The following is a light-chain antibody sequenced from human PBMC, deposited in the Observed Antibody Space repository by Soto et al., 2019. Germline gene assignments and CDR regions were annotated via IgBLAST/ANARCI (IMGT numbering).Light chain of an antibody. CDR3: QQFQAYTPLT. CDR2: EAS. CDR1: HSISNW. Sequence: DIQMTQSPSTLSAFVGDRVTITCRASHSISNWVAWYQQKPGKAPHLLIYEASTLLTGVPSRFSGSGSGTEFNLTISSLQPDDSATYFCQQFQAYTPLTFGGGTKVQIK. J-gene: IGKJ4*01. V-gene: IGKV1-5*03.